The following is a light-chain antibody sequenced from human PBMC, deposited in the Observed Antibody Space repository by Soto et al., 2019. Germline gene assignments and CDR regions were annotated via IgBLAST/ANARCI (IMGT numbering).Light chain of an antibody. V-gene: IGLV1-51*01. CDR1: RSNINNNF. Sequence: QAVVTQPPSVSAAPGQKVTISCSGSRSNINNNFVSWYQLFPGTAPKLLIYDNYKRPSGIPDRFSASKSGTSATLAITGLQTGDEAEYNCGTWDSSLDGVVFGTGTKLTVL. CDR2: DNY. CDR3: GTWDSSLDGVV. J-gene: IGLJ1*01.